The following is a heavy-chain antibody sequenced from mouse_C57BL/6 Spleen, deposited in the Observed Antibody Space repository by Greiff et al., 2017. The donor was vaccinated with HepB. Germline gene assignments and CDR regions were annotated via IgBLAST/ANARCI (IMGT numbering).Heavy chain of an antibody. CDR2: INPNNGGT. J-gene: IGHJ2*01. Sequence: VQLQQSGPELVKPGASVKISCKASGYTFTDYYMNWVKQSHGKSLEWIGDINPNNGGTSYNQKFKGKATLTVDKSSSTAYMELRSLTSEDSAVYYCASSNYGDFDYWGQGTTLTVSS. V-gene: IGHV1-26*01. CDR1: GYTFTDYY. CDR3: ASSNYGDFDY. D-gene: IGHD2-13*01.